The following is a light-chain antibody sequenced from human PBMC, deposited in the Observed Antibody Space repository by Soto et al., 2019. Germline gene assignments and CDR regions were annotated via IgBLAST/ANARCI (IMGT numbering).Light chain of an antibody. J-gene: IGKJ1*01. V-gene: IGKV3D-20*02. CDR3: QQRSNWHPTT. CDR1: LRLSSSY. CDR2: GAS. Sequence: FTQSLGTLSLSPGERATLSCRATLRLSSSYFAWYQQKPGQAPRLIIYGASSRADGIPDRFTGSGSGTEFTLTISSLEPEDFAFYYCQQRSNWHPTTFGQGTKVDIK.